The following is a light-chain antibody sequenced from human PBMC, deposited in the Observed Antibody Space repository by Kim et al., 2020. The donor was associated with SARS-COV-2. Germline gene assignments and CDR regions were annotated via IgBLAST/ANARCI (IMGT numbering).Light chain of an antibody. CDR3: QQRRTWPLT. CDR1: QSVSNF. J-gene: IGKJ4*01. CDR2: DAS. V-gene: IGKV3-11*01. Sequence: LSPRKRASLSCRANQSVSNFLAWYQQKQGQTPRLLIFDASTRATGIPARFSGSGSVTDFTLTISSLEPEDVAVYYCQQRRTWPLTFGGVTKVDIK.